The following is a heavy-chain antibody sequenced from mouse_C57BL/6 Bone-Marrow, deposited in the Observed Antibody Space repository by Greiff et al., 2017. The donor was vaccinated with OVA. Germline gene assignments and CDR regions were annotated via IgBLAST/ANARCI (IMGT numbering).Heavy chain of an antibody. CDR2: IRNKANGYTT. V-gene: IGHV7-3*01. CDR3: ARYPSNSNYENWYFDV. CDR1: GFTFTDYY. D-gene: IGHD2-5*01. Sequence: EVKLVESGGGLVQPGGSLSLSCAASGFTFTDYYMSWVRQPPGKALEWLGFIRNKANGYTTEYSASVKGRFTISRDNSQSILYLQMNALRAEDSATYYCARYPSNSNYENWYFDVWGTGTTVTVSS. J-gene: IGHJ1*03.